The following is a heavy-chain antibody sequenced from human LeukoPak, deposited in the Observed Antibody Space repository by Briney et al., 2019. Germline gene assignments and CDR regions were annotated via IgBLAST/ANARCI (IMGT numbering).Heavy chain of an antibody. Sequence: GGSLRHSCAASGFTFSSYWMSWVRQAPGKGLEWVANINQDGSEKYYVDSVKGRFTISRDNAKNSLYLQMNSLRAEDTAVYYCAREGCSGGSCYHNLFDPWGQGTLVTVSS. V-gene: IGHV3-7*01. CDR3: AREGCSGGSCYHNLFDP. CDR1: GFTFSSYW. CDR2: INQDGSEK. J-gene: IGHJ5*02. D-gene: IGHD2-15*01.